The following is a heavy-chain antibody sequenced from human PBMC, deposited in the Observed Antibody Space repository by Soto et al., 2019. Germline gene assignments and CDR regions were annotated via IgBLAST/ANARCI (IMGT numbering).Heavy chain of an antibody. CDR3: ARGGYYYGYGMDV. Sequence: QVQLQESGPGLVKPSQTLSLTCTVSGGSISSGGYYWSWIRQHPGKGLEWIGYIYYSGSTYYNPSLKSRVTISIDTSKNQFSLKLSSVTAADTAVYNCARGGYYYGYGMDVRGQGTTVTVSS. V-gene: IGHV4-31*03. CDR1: GGSISSGGYY. J-gene: IGHJ6*02. CDR2: IYYSGST. D-gene: IGHD3-10*01.